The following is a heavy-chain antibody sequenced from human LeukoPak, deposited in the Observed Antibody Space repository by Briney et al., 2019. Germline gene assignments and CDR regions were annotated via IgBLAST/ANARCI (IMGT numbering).Heavy chain of an antibody. Sequence: GGSLRLSCAASGFTVSSNYMNWVRQAPGKGLEWVSSISSSSSYIYYADSVKGRFTISRDNAKNSLYLQMNSLRAEDTAVYYCARDQAVAGHLDYWGQGTLVTVSS. V-gene: IGHV3-21*01. J-gene: IGHJ4*02. D-gene: IGHD6-13*01. CDR2: ISSSSSYI. CDR3: ARDQAVAGHLDY. CDR1: GFTVSSNY.